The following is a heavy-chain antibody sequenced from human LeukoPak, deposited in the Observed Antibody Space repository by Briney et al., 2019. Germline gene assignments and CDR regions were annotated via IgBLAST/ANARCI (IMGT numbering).Heavy chain of an antibody. V-gene: IGHV3-48*03. Sequence: GGSLRLSCAASGFTFRSYEMNWVRQAPGKGLEWVSHISTSGSSIYYADSAKGRFTISRDNAKNSLYLQMNSLRAEDTAVYYCARAVAGVLSWFDPWGLGTLVTVSS. D-gene: IGHD6-19*01. J-gene: IGHJ5*02. CDR3: ARAVAGVLSWFDP. CDR2: ISTSGSSI. CDR1: GFTFRSYE.